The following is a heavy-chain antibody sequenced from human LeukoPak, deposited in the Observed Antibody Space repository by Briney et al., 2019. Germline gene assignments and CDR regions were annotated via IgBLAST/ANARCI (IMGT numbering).Heavy chain of an antibody. Sequence: ASVKVSCKASGYTFTSYYIHWVRQATGQGLEWMGWINPNSGSTDYAQKFQGRVTMTRDTSISTAYMELSRLRSDDTAVYYFARGASTSWHALYLYMVVWGKGAT. CDR1: GYTFTSYY. CDR2: INPNSGST. D-gene: IGHD2-2*01. J-gene: IGHJ6*03. V-gene: IGHV1-8*01. CDR3: ARGASTSWHALYLYMVV.